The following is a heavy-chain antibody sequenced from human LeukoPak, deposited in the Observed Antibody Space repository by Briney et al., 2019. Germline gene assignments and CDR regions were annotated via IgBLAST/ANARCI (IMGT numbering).Heavy chain of an antibody. CDR2: ISGSGRTT. CDR3: AKDHDNTDYYYYFDS. V-gene: IGHV3-23*01. CDR1: GFNFDAYA. Sequence: GGSLRISCAASGFNFDAYAMSWVRQAPGKGLEWVSGISGSGRTTFYTDSVKGRFTISRDNSKNTLHLQMNRLRAEDTALYYCAKDHDNTDYYYYFDSWGQGTLVTVSS. J-gene: IGHJ4*02. D-gene: IGHD2-21*01.